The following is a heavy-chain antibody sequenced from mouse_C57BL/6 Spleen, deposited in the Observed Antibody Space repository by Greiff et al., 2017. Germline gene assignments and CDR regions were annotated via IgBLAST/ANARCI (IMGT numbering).Heavy chain of an antibody. Sequence: EVKLMESGGDLVKPGGSLKLSCAASGFTFSSYGMSWVRQTPDKRLEWVATISSGGSYTYYPDGVKGRFTISRDNAKNTLYLQMSSLKSEDTAMYYCARHGDGNLAWFAYWGQGTLVTVSA. D-gene: IGHD2-1*01. CDR1: GFTFSSYG. J-gene: IGHJ3*01. CDR2: ISSGGSYT. V-gene: IGHV5-6*01. CDR3: ARHGDGNLAWFAY.